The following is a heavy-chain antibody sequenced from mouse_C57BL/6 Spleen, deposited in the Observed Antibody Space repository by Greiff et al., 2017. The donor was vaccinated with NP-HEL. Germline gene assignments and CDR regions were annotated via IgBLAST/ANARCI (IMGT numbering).Heavy chain of an antibody. D-gene: IGHD2-5*01. J-gene: IGHJ4*01. Sequence: QVQLQQPGAELVRPGTSVKLSCKASGYTFTSYWMHWVKQRPGQGLEWIGVIDPSDSYTNYNQKFKGKATLTVDTSSSTAYMQLSSLTSEDSAVYYCARKHYSNYGYAMDYWGQGTSVTVSS. CDR3: ARKHYSNYGYAMDY. CDR1: GYTFTSYW. V-gene: IGHV1-59*01. CDR2: IDPSDSYT.